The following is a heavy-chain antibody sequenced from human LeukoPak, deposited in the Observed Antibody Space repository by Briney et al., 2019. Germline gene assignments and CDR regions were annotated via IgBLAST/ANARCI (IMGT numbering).Heavy chain of an antibody. D-gene: IGHD4-17*01. J-gene: IGHJ5*02. CDR2: SYSGGST. V-gene: IGHV3-53*01. CDR3: ARDEYGDYGCDR. Sequence: GGSLRLSCAASGFSVSSNYINWVRQAPGKGLEWVSVSYSGGSTYYADSVKGRFTISRDNSKNTLYLQMNSLRAEDTAVYYCARDEYGDYGCDRWGQGTLVTVSS. CDR1: GFSVSSNY.